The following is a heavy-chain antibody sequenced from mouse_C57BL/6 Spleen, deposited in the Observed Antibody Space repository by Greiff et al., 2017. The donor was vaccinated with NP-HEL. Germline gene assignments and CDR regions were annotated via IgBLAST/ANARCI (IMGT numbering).Heavy chain of an antibody. CDR3: ARSAGSYDATTFAY. V-gene: IGHV1-76*01. CDR2: IYPGSGNT. J-gene: IGHJ3*01. CDR1: GYTFTDYY. Sequence: QVQLQQSGAELVRPGASVKLSCKASGYTFTDYYINWVTQRPGQGLEWIARIYPGSGNTYYNEKFKGKATLTAEKSSSTAYMQLSSLTSEDSAVYFCARSAGSYDATTFAYWGQGTLVTVSA. D-gene: IGHD2-3*01.